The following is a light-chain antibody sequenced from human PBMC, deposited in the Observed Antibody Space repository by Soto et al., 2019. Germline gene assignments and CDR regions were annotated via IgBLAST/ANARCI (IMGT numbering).Light chain of an antibody. V-gene: IGLV2-23*01. CDR2: EGS. J-gene: IGLJ3*02. CDR1: SSDVGSYNL. Sequence: QSALTQPAAVSGSPGQSITISCTGTSSDVGSYNLVSWYRQHPGKAPKLMIYEGSKRPSGVSNRFSGSKSGNTASLTISGLQAEDEADYDCCSYAGSTTWVFGGGTKVTVL. CDR3: CSYAGSTTWV.